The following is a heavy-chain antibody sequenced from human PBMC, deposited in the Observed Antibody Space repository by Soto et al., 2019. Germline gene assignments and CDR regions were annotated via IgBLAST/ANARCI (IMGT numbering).Heavy chain of an antibody. CDR2: IYSGGST. CDR1: GFTVSSNY. CDR3: ARVSDYCGGDCYSDF. V-gene: IGHV3-53*01. Sequence: GGSLRLSCAASGFTVSSNYMSWVRQAPGKGLEWVSVIYSGGSTYYADSVKGRFTISRDNAKNSLYLQLNSLRAEDTAVYYCARVSDYCGGDCYSDFWGQGSQVTVSS. D-gene: IGHD2-21*02. J-gene: IGHJ4*02.